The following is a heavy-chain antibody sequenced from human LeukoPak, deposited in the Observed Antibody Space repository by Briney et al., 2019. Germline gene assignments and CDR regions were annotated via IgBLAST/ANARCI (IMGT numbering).Heavy chain of an antibody. Sequence: SETLSLTCSVSDGSINLFYWSWIRQTPGKGLEWIGYVHHSDASSYNPALRGRVTISMDTSENQFSLKMRSVSAADTAVYFCARVGSYDISGYYFDYWGQGIQVTVSS. CDR2: VHHSDAS. V-gene: IGHV4-59*01. CDR3: ARVGSYDISGYYFDY. CDR1: DGSINLFY. D-gene: IGHD3-22*01. J-gene: IGHJ4*02.